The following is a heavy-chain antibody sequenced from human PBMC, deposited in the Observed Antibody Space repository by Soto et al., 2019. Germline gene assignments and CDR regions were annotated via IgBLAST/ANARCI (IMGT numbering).Heavy chain of an antibody. D-gene: IGHD3-16*01. Sequence: EVQLVESGGGLVQPGASLRLSCAASGFTFSSYSMNWVRQAPGKGLEWVSYISSSSTIYYADSVKGRFTISRDNAKSSLYLQMNSLRDEDTAVYYCARGSTWGTAWFDPWGQGTLVTVSS. CDR3: ARGSTWGTAWFDP. CDR1: GFTFSSYS. CDR2: ISSSSTI. V-gene: IGHV3-48*02. J-gene: IGHJ5*02.